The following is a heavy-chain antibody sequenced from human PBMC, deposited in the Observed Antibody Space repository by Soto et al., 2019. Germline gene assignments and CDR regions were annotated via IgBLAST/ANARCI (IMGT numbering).Heavy chain of an antibody. J-gene: IGHJ6*02. CDR3: ARRGRGYSGYDSDYYYGMDV. V-gene: IGHV4-39*01. CDR2: IYYSGST. Sequence: PSETLSLTCTVSGGSISSSSYYWGWIRQPPGKGLEWIGSIYYSGSTYYNPSLKSRVTISVDTSKNQFSLKLSSVTAADTAVYYCARRGRGYSGYDSDYYYGMDVWGQGTTVTVS. CDR1: GGSISSSSYY. D-gene: IGHD5-12*01.